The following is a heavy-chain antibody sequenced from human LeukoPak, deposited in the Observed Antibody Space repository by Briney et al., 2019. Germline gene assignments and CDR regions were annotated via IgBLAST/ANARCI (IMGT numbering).Heavy chain of an antibody. Sequence: GASVKVSCKASGGTFSSYAISWVRQAPGQGLEWMGGIIPIFGTANYAQKFQGRVTMTEDTSTDTAYMELSSLRSEDTAVYYCATDLYCSSTSCPDYWGQGTLVTVSS. J-gene: IGHJ4*02. V-gene: IGHV1-69*06. CDR2: IIPIFGTA. CDR1: GGTFSSYA. D-gene: IGHD2-2*01. CDR3: ATDLYCSSTSCPDY.